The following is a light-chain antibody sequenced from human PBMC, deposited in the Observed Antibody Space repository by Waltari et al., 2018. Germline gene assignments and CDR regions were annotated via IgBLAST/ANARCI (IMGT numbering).Light chain of an antibody. Sequence: QSALTQPASVSASPWQSITLSCPGTRSHIAGHDDFAWYRQHPRKVPTLMIYAVTKRPSGVSDRFSGSKSGNTASLTISGLQADDEADYYCGSYTSSGTLLFGGGTTLTVL. CDR3: GSYTSSGTLL. CDR1: RSHIAGHDD. J-gene: IGLJ3*02. CDR2: AVT. V-gene: IGLV2-14*01.